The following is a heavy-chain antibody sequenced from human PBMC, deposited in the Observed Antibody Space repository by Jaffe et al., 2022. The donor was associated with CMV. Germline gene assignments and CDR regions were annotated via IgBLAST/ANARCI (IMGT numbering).Heavy chain of an antibody. J-gene: IGHJ4*02. Sequence: QVQLVQSGAEVKKPGASVKVSCKASGYTFTSYAMHWVRQAPGQRLEWMGWINAGNGNTKYSQKFQGRVTITRDTSASTAYMELSSLRSEDTAVYYCARTYYYDSSGNLDYWGQGTLVTVSS. V-gene: IGHV1-3*01. D-gene: IGHD3-22*01. CDR2: INAGNGNT. CDR1: GYTFTSYA. CDR3: ARTYYYDSSGNLDY.